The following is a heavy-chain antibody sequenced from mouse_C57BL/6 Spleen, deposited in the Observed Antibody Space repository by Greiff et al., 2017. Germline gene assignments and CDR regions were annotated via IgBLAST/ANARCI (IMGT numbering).Heavy chain of an antibody. CDR3: ARRETAQATGLNY. J-gene: IGHJ2*01. CDR2: IDPSDSYT. D-gene: IGHD3-2*02. V-gene: IGHV1-50*01. Sequence: QFQLQQPGAELVKPGASVKLSCKASGYTFTSYWMQWVKQRPGQGLEWIGEIDPSDSYTNYNQKFKGKATLTVDTSSSTAYMQLSSLTSEDSAVYYCARRETAQATGLNYWGQGTTLTVSS. CDR1: GYTFTSYW.